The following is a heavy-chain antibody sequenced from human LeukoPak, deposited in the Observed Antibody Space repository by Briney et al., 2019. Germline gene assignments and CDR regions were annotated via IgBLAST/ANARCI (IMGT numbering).Heavy chain of an antibody. J-gene: IGHJ4*02. D-gene: IGHD3-22*01. CDR1: GFTFNSSS. CDR2: ISSSSSYI. CDR3: AKGTYTMIVVVILDY. V-gene: IGHV3-21*01. Sequence: KSGGSLRLSCAASGFTFNSSSMNWVRQAPGKGLEWVSSISSSSSYIYYADSVKGRFTTSRDNAKNSLYLQMNSLRAEDTAVYYCAKGTYTMIVVVILDYWGQGTLVTVSS.